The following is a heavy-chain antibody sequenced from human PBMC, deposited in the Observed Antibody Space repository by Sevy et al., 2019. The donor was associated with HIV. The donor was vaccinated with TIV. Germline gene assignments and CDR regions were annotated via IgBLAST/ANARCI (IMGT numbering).Heavy chain of an antibody. CDR2: LYYGGRT. CDR1: GASISNYY. D-gene: IGHD6-6*01. J-gene: IGHJ2*01. V-gene: IGHV4-59*01. CDR3: ARHSIAARSWYFDL. Sequence: SETLSLTCTVSGASISNYYWSWIRQPPGKGLEWIAYLYYGGRTNYNPSLKSRVTISVDKSKNQFSLKLIFVTAADTAVYYCARHSIAARSWYFDLWGRGTLVTVSS.